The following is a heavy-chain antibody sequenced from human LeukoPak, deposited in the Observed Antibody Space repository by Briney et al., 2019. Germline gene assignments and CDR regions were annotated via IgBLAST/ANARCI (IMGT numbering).Heavy chain of an antibody. Sequence: ASVKVSCKASGYTFTSYYMHWVRQAPGQGGEWMGIVNPSGGSTTYAQKFQGRVTMTRDTSTSTVYMELSSLRSEDTPVYYCARAGYDSSGYYLSWGQGTLVTVSS. V-gene: IGHV1-46*01. CDR3: ARAGYDSSGYYLS. J-gene: IGHJ5*02. CDR1: GYTFTSYY. D-gene: IGHD3-22*01. CDR2: VNPSGGST.